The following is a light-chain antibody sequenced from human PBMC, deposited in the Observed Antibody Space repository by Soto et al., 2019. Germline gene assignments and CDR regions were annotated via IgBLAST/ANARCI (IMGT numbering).Light chain of an antibody. J-gene: IGKJ2*01. CDR1: QSVSTN. Sequence: EIVMTQSPATLSVSPGERATLSCRASQSVSTNLAWYQQQPGQAPRLLIYGASTRATGIPARFSGSGSGTEYTLTISSLQSEDFAVYYCQQSGTFGQGTKLEIK. CDR3: QQSGT. V-gene: IGKV3-15*01. CDR2: GAS.